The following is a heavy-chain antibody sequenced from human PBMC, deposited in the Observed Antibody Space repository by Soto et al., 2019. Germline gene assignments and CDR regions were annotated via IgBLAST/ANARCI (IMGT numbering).Heavy chain of an antibody. CDR1: GFTFSDHY. J-gene: IGHJ4*02. CDR3: ARGGGGYSFDY. CDR2: SGNKPNSYTT. V-gene: IGHV3-72*01. Sequence: EVQLVESGGGLVQPGGSLRLSCAASGFTFSDHYLDWVRQAPGKGLEWVGRSGNKPNSYTTEYAASVKGRFTVSRDDSKNLLYLQMNSLKPEDTAVYYCARGGGGYSFDYWGQGTLVTVSS. D-gene: IGHD1-26*01.